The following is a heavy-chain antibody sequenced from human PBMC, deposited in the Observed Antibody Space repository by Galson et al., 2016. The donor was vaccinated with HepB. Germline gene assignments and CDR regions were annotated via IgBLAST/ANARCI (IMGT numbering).Heavy chain of an antibody. V-gene: IGHV1-18*01. D-gene: IGHD1-1*01. CDR1: GYIFTRNG. J-gene: IGHJ4*02. CDR2: TSPNSGST. CDR3: ARDANWNLDY. Sequence: SVKVSCKASGYIFTRNGISWVRQAPGQGLEWLGWTSPNSGSTNYAQKVQDRITMTTDTSTRTVYMELRSLTSDDTAVYYCARDANWNLDYWGQGTLVTVSS.